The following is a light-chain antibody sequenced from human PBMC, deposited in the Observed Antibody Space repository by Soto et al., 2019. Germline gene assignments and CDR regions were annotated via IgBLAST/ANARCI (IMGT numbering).Light chain of an antibody. CDR1: QTVSNK. CDR2: DTS. V-gene: IGKV3-11*01. Sequence: EIVLTQSPAPLSSSPVERATLSCRASQTVSNKLAWYQHKPGKAPSLLIYDTSNMATGIPARFSGSGSGTDFTLTISSLEPEDFAVYYCHQRKSWPRTFGQGTKVDI. CDR3: HQRKSWPRT. J-gene: IGKJ1*01.